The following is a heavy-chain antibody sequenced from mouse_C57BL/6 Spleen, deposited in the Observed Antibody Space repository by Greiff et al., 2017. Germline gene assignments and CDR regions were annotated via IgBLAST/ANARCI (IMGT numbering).Heavy chain of an antibody. CDR3: ARPIYYGNDAMDY. D-gene: IGHD2-1*01. Sequence: VQLQQPGAELVKPGASVKLSCKASGYTFTSYWMQWVKQRPGQGLEWIGEIDPSDSYTNYNQKFKGKATLTVDTSSSTAYMQLSSLTSEDSAVYYCARPIYYGNDAMDYWGQGTSVTVSS. V-gene: IGHV1-50*01. CDR2: IDPSDSYT. J-gene: IGHJ4*01. CDR1: GYTFTSYW.